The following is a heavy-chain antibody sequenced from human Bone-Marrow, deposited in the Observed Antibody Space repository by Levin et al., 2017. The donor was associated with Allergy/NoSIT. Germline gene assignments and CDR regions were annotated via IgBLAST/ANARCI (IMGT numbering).Heavy chain of an antibody. CDR1: KFSFGNYY. J-gene: IGHJ4*02. CDR2: ISSTGSTT. CDR3: ARESLGGNPSFDF. D-gene: IGHD1-26*01. V-gene: IGHV3-11*01. Sequence: GGSLRLSCAASKFSFGNYYMSWIRQAPGKGLEWVPFISSTGSTTSYANSVKGRFTISRDNAGNSLFLQMTSLTVEDTAVYYCARESLGGNPSFDFWGQGTLVSVSS.